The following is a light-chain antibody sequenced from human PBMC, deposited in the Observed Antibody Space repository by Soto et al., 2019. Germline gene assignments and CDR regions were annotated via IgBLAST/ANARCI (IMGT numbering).Light chain of an antibody. CDR2: QDN. CDR3: QAWDSSTGVV. Sequence: SYELTQPPSVSVSPGQTASITCSGDKLGDKYACWYQQKPGQSPVEVIYQDNKRPSGIPERFSGSNSGNTATLTISGTQAMDEADYHCQAWDSSTGVVFGGGTKLTVL. CDR1: KLGDKY. J-gene: IGLJ2*01. V-gene: IGLV3-1*01.